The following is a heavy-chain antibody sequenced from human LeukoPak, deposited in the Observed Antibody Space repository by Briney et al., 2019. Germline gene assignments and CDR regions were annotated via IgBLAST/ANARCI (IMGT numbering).Heavy chain of an antibody. V-gene: IGHV3-7*04. CDR3: AWESGYRHYGMDV. D-gene: IGHD3-3*01. J-gene: IGHJ6*02. CDR2: IKQDGSEK. Sequence: GGSLRLSCAASGLTFSNYWMSWVRQFPGKGLEWVANIKQDGSEKYYVDSVKGRFTISRDNAKNSLYLQMNSLRAEDTAVYYCAWESGYRHYGMDVWGQGTTVTVSS. CDR1: GLTFSNYW.